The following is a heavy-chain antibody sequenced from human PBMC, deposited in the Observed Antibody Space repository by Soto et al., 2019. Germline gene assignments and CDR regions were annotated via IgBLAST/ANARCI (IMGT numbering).Heavy chain of an antibody. Sequence: GGSLRLSCAASGFTFSSYSMNWVRQAPGKGLEWVSSISSSSSYIYYADSVKGRFTISRDNAKNSLYLQMNSLRAEDTAVYYCASAPYSSSSWYGGWFDPWGQGTLVTVYS. CDR3: ASAPYSSSSWYGGWFDP. CDR1: GFTFSSYS. V-gene: IGHV3-21*01. CDR2: ISSSSSYI. D-gene: IGHD6-13*01. J-gene: IGHJ5*02.